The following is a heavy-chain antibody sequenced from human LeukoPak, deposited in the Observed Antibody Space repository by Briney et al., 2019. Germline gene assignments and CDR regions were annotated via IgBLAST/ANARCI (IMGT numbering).Heavy chain of an antibody. CDR2: IIPIFGTA. CDR3: ARGSAVAGFTVFDY. Sequence: GASVKVSCKASGYNFFTYGITWVRQAPGQGLEWMGGIIPIFGTANYAQKFQGRVTITADESTSTAYMELSSLRSEDTAVYYCARGSAVAGFTVFDYWGQGTLVTVSS. J-gene: IGHJ4*02. CDR1: GYNFFTYG. V-gene: IGHV1-69*13. D-gene: IGHD6-19*01.